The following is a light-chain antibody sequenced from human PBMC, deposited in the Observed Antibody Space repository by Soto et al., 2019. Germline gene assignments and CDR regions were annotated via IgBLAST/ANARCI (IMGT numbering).Light chain of an antibody. Sequence: SYELTQPLSVSVALGQTARITCGGNNIGSKNVHWYQQKPDQAPVLVIYRDSNRPSGIPERFSGSNAGNPATLTISRAQAGDDADYYCQAWDSSTAEVVFGGGTKLTVL. CDR3: QAWDSSTAEVV. CDR2: RDS. CDR1: NIGSKN. J-gene: IGLJ2*01. V-gene: IGLV3-9*01.